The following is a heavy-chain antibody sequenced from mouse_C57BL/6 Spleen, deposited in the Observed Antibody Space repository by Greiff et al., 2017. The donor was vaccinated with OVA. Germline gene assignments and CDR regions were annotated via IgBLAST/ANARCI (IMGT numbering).Heavy chain of an antibody. Sequence: VQLQQPGAELVKPGASVKLSCKASGYTFTSYWMHWVKQRPGQGLEWIGMIHPNSGSTNYNEKFKSKATLTVDKSSSTAYMQLSSLTSEDAAVYYCARGCYYDYDKWFAYWGQGTLVTVSA. CDR2: IHPNSGST. CDR3: ARGCYYDYDKWFAY. D-gene: IGHD2-4*01. V-gene: IGHV1-64*01. J-gene: IGHJ3*01. CDR1: GYTFTSYW.